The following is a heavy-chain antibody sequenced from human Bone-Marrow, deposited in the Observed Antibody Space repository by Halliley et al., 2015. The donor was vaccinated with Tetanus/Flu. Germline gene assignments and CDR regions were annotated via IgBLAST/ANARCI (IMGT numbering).Heavy chain of an antibody. D-gene: IGHD3-10*01. J-gene: IGHJ1*01. CDR3: VRESIRGSWLGL. V-gene: IGHV3-48*03. CDR1: GLNFNSYE. Sequence: SLRLSCAASGLNFNSYEMNWVRQAPGKGLEWVSYISSSGSTIYYADSVKGRFTVSRDNADNALFLQMDSLRAEDTAIYYCVRESIRGSWLGLWGQGALVTVSS. CDR2: ISSSGSTI.